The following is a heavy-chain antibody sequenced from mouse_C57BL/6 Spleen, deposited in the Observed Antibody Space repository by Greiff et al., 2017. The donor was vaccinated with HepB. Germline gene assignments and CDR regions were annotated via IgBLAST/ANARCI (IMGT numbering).Heavy chain of an antibody. CDR2: IRNKANGYTT. Sequence: EVKVVESGGGLVQPGGSLSLSCAASGFTFTDYYMSWVRQPPGKALEWLGFIRNKANGYTTEYSASVKGRFTISRENSQSILYLQMNALRAEDSATYYCAGGYPFAYWGQGTLVTVSA. CDR1: GFTFTDYY. D-gene: IGHD2-2*01. J-gene: IGHJ3*01. CDR3: AGGYPFAY. V-gene: IGHV7-3*01.